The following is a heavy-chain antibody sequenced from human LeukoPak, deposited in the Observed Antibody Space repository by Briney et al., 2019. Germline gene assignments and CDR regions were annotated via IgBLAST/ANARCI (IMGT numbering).Heavy chain of an antibody. D-gene: IGHD2-21*01. J-gene: IGHJ4*02. V-gene: IGHV4-59*01. CDR1: VGSTTNYD. CDR2: IYYSGTT. Sequence: PSGTLSLTSIVSVGSTTNYDCSWIRQPPGKGLECIGCIYYSGTTNYIPSLKSRVTISVDTSQKQVSLKLDSVTAADTAGYYCARRPYCGGDCYYGYWGQGTLVTVSS. CDR3: ARRPYCGGDCYYGY.